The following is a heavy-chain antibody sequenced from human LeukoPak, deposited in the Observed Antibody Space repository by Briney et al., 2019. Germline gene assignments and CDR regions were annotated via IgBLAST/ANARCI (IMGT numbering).Heavy chain of an antibody. CDR2: TSGSGGST. Sequence: GRSLRLSCAASGFAFSSYAIHWVRPAPGKGLEWVSATSGSGGSTDYADSVKGRFTISRDNSKNTLYLQMNSLRAEDTAVYYCAKGSYDFWSGYYFWGQGTLVTVSS. CDR3: AKGSYDFWSGYYF. J-gene: IGHJ4*02. V-gene: IGHV3-23*01. D-gene: IGHD3-3*01. CDR1: GFAFSSYA.